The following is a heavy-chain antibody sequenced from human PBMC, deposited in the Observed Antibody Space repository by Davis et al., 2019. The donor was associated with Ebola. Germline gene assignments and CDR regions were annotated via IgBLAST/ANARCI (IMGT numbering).Heavy chain of an antibody. CDR1: GFTFSSYG. D-gene: IGHD6-19*01. CDR2: ISYDGSNK. V-gene: IGHV3-30*18. Sequence: GGSLRLSCAASGFTFSSYGMHWVRQAPGKGLEWVAVISYDGSNKYYADSVKGRFTISRDNSKNTLYLQMNSLRAEDTALYYCAKGGPYSSGPLGYWGQGTLVTVSS. J-gene: IGHJ4*02. CDR3: AKGGPYSSGPLGY.